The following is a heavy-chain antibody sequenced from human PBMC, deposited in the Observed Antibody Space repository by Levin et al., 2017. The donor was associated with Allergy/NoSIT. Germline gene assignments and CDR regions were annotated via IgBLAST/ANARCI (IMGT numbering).Heavy chain of an antibody. V-gene: IGHV3-15*01. CDR1: GFSFTNAW. J-gene: IGHJ3*02. Sequence: LSLTCAVSGFSFTNAWMSWVRQAPGKGLEWVGRIKSKIDGGTTDYAAPVKGRFTISRDDSQTTLYLQMNSLKTEDTAVYYCTTLYYDFWSGYNHDAFDIWGQGTMVTVSS. CDR2: IKSKIDGGTT. D-gene: IGHD3-3*01. CDR3: TTLYYDFWSGYNHDAFDI.